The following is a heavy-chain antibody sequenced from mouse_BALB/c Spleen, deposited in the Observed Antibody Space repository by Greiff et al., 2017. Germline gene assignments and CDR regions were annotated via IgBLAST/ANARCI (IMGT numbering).Heavy chain of an antibody. Sequence: QVQLQQSGAELMKPGASVKISCKATGYTFSSYWIEWVKQRPGHGLEWIGEILPGSGSTNYNEKFKGKATFTADTSSITAYMQLSSLTSEDSAVYYCARKYRYDNFDYWGQGTTLTVSS. J-gene: IGHJ2*01. V-gene: IGHV1-9*01. CDR3: ARKYRYDNFDY. D-gene: IGHD2-14*01. CDR1: GYTFSSYW. CDR2: ILPGSGST.